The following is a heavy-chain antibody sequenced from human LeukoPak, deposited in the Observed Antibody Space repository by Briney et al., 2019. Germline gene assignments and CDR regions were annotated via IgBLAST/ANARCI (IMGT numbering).Heavy chain of an antibody. J-gene: IGHJ6*03. CDR3: AREDAADYDILTGYIPIHPMDV. CDR2: ISSSSSYI. D-gene: IGHD3-9*01. CDR1: GFTFSSYS. V-gene: IGHV3-21*01. Sequence: GGSLRLSCAASGFTFSSYSMNWFRQAPGKGLEWVSSISSSSSYIYYADSVKGRFTISRDNAKNSLYLQMNSLRAEDTAVYYCAREDAADYDILTGYIPIHPMDVWGKGTTVTISS.